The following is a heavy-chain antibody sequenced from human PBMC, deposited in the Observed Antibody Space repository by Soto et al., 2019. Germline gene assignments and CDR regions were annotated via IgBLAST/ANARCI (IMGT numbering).Heavy chain of an antibody. CDR3: ARSEEDSDYYYYGMDV. J-gene: IGHJ6*02. Sequence: SQTLSLTCVVSRDTVSNNSVAWNWVRQSPSRGLEWLGRTYYRSRWYSDYAVSVRSRIDINADTSKNQVSLQPNSVTPEDTAVYYCARSEEDSDYYYYGMDVWGQGTTVTVSS. CDR1: RDTVSNNSVA. V-gene: IGHV6-1*01. D-gene: IGHD2-15*01. CDR2: TYYRSRWYS.